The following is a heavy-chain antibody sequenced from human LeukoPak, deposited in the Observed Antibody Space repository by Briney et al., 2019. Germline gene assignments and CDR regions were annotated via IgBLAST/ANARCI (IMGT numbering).Heavy chain of an antibody. J-gene: IGHJ4*02. V-gene: IGHV4-59*01. D-gene: IGHD3-10*01. CDR1: GGSISSYY. Sequence: PSETLSLTCTVSGGSISSYYWSWIRQPPGKGLEWIGYIYYSGSTNYNPSLKSRVTISVDTSKNQFSLKLSSVTAADTAVYRCARDNRVYGSGFYYHVFDYWGQGTLVTVSS. CDR2: IYYSGST. CDR3: ARDNRVYGSGFYYHVFDY.